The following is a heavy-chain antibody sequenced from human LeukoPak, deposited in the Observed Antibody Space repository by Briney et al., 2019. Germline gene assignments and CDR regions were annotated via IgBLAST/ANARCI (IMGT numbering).Heavy chain of an antibody. CDR1: GFTFSTYA. D-gene: IGHD3-22*01. CDR3: AKGNIGYYYDY. Sequence: GGSLRLSCSVSGFTFSTYAMSWVRQAPGKGLEWVSAITGSGDNTYYAGSVKGRFTISRDNSKNTMYLQMNSLRAEDTAVYYCAKGNIGYYYDYWGQGTLVTVSS. J-gene: IGHJ4*02. V-gene: IGHV3-23*01. CDR2: ITGSGDNT.